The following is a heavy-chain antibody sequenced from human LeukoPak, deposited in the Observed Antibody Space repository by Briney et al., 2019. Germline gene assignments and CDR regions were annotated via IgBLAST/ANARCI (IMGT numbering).Heavy chain of an antibody. CDR1: GFTFSRHA. Sequence: GGSLRLSCAASGFTFSRHAMNWVRQAPGKGLEWVSSITSSGSYTYHSDSVKGRFTISRDNAKNSLYLQMNSLRVEDTAVYYCASENIVGTSGALFDYWGQGTLVTVSS. V-gene: IGHV3-21*01. CDR3: ASENIVGTSGALFDY. J-gene: IGHJ4*02. CDR2: ITSSGSYT. D-gene: IGHD5-12*01.